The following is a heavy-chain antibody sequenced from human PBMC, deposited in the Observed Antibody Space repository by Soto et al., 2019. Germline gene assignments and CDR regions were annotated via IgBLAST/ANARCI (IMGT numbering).Heavy chain of an antibody. D-gene: IGHD2-2*01. CDR3: ARLKGYCSSTSCPDNYYYYGMDV. J-gene: IGHJ6*02. CDR2: IYPGDSDT. CDR1: GYSFTSYW. Sequence: GESLKISCKGSGYSFTSYWIGWVRQMPGKGLEWMGIIYPGDSDTRYSPSFQGQVTVSADKSISTAYLQWSSLKASDTAMYYCARLKGYCSSTSCPDNYYYYGMDVWGQGTTVTVSS. V-gene: IGHV5-51*01.